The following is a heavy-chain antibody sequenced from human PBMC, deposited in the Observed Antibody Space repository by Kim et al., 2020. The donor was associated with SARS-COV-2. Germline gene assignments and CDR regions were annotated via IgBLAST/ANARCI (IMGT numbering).Heavy chain of an antibody. D-gene: IGHD2-15*01. CDR3: ARDGGGYCSGGSCYAGEYFQH. CDR2: IIPIFGTA. Sequence: SVKVSCKASGGTFSSYAISWVRQAPGQGLEWMGGIIPIFGTANYAQKFQGRVTITADESTSTAYMELSSLRSEDTAVYYCARDGGGYCSGGSCYAGEYFQHWSQGTLITVSS. J-gene: IGHJ1*01. V-gene: IGHV1-69*13. CDR1: GGTFSSYA.